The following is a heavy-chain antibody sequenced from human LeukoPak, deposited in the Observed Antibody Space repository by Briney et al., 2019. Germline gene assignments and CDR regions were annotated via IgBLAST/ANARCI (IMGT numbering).Heavy chain of an antibody. D-gene: IGHD6-19*01. CDR3: TRGPSVGSGWSPDY. V-gene: IGHV3-48*03. CDR2: ISSSGSPI. CDR1: GFTFKNYE. Sequence: GGSLRLSCAASGFTFKNYEMNWVRQAPGKGLEWVSYISSSGSPIYYADSLKGRFTISRDNAKNSLYLQMNSLRAEDTAVYYCTRGPSVGSGWSPDYWGQGTLVTVSS. J-gene: IGHJ4*02.